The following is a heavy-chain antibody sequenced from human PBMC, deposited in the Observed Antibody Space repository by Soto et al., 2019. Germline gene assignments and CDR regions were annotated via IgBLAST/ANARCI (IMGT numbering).Heavy chain of an antibody. CDR3: ARDNGYSQGHGMDV. J-gene: IGHJ6*02. Sequence: EVQLLESGGGLVQPGGSLRLSCAASGFTFSSYAMSWVRQTPGKGLEWVSAIGDSGVSTYHADSVKGRFTISRDNSKNTLYLQMNSLRAEDTAVYYCARDNGYSQGHGMDVWGQGTTVTVSS. CDR1: GFTFSSYA. CDR2: IGDSGVST. D-gene: IGHD5-18*01. V-gene: IGHV3-23*01.